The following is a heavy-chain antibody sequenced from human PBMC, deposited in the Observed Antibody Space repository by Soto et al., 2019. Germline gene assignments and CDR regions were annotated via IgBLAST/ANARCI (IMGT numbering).Heavy chain of an antibody. CDR3: ARERYSGYDSSFVY. J-gene: IGHJ4*02. Sequence: GSLRLSCAAAGFTFSSYSMNWVRQARGKGLEWVSSISSSSSYIYYADSVKGRFTISRDNAKNSLYLQMNSLRAEDTAVYYCARERYSGYDSSFVYWGQGTLVTVSS. CDR2: ISSSSSYI. CDR1: GFTFSSYS. D-gene: IGHD5-12*01. V-gene: IGHV3-21*01.